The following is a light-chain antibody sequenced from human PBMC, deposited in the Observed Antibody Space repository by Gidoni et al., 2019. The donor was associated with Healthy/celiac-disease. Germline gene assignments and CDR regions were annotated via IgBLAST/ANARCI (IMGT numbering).Light chain of an antibody. Sequence: DIQMTQSPSTLSASVGDRVTITCRARQSISSWLAWYQQKPGKAPKLLIYKASSLESGVPSRFSGSGSGTEFTLTISSLQPDDFATYYCQQYNSYSPTTFGQGTKVEIK. J-gene: IGKJ1*01. CDR1: QSISSW. CDR2: KAS. V-gene: IGKV1-5*03. CDR3: QQYNSYSPTT.